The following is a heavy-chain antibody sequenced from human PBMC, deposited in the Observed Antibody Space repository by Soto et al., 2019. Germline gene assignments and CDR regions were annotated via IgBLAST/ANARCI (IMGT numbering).Heavy chain of an antibody. V-gene: IGHV3-30*18. CDR1: GFTFSSYG. D-gene: IGHD4-17*01. CDR2: ISYDGSNK. Sequence: QVQLVESGGGVVQPGRSLRLSCAASGFTFSSYGMHWVRQAPGKGLEWVAVISYDGSNKYYADSVKGRFTISRDNSKNTLYLQMNSLRAEDTAVYYCAKAPITKSVTPWGGFGSWGQGTLVTVSS. J-gene: IGHJ4*02. CDR3: AKAPITKSVTPWGGFGS.